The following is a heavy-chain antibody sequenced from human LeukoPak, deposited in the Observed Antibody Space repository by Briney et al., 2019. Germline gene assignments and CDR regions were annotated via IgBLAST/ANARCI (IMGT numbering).Heavy chain of an antibody. CDR2: ISSGSSFI. J-gene: IGHJ5*02. D-gene: IGHD1-26*01. V-gene: IGHV3-21*01. CDR3: ARDQGGERWFDP. Sequence: GGSLRLSCAASGFTFSGYSMNWVRQAPGKGLEWVSSISSGSSFIYYADSVKGRLTVSRDNAKNSMYLQMNSLGAEDTAVYYCARDQGGERWFDPWGQGTLVTVSS. CDR1: GFTFSGYS.